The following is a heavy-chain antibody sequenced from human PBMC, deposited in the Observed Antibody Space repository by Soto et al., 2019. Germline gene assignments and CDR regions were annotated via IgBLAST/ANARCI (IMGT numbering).Heavy chain of an antibody. J-gene: IGHJ4*02. V-gene: IGHV4-31*03. D-gene: IGHD2-2*02. Sequence: TLSLTCTVSGGSISSGGYYWSWIRQHPGKGLEWIGYIYYSGSTYYNPSLKSRVTISVDTSKNQFSLKLSSVTAADTAVYYCARSRATAKYTAFFDYWGQGTLVTVSS. CDR2: IYYSGST. CDR3: ARSRATAKYTAFFDY. CDR1: GGSISSGGYY.